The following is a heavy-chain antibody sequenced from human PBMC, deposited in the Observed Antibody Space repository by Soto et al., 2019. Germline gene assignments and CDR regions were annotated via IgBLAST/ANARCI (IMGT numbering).Heavy chain of an antibody. J-gene: IGHJ4*02. CDR1: GFTFSNYD. CDR3: TRGAAGFDY. Sequence: GGSLRLSCAASGFTFSNYDFHWVRRATVKGLEWVSGIGTAGDTYYAGSVKGRFTISRENAKNSLYLQMNSLRAGDTAVYYCTRGAAGFDYWGQGTLVTVSS. CDR2: IGTAGDT. D-gene: IGHD6-13*01. V-gene: IGHV3-13*01.